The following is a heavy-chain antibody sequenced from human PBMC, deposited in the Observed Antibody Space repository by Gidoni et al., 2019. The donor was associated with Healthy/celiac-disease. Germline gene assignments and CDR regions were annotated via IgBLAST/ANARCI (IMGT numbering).Heavy chain of an antibody. CDR2: IYYGGST. D-gene: IGHD2-2*01. Sequence: QVQLQESRPGLVTPSQTLSLTCTVSGGSLSSGCSYWGWTRQHPGKGREWLGYIYYGGSTYYNPSRKSRVTITVDTSKNQFSLKRSSVTAADTAVYYCARGGWGWQAAAMSSFDYWGQGTLVTVSS. J-gene: IGHJ4*02. CDR1: GGSLSSGCSY. CDR3: ARGGWGWQAAAMSSFDY. V-gene: IGHV4-31*03.